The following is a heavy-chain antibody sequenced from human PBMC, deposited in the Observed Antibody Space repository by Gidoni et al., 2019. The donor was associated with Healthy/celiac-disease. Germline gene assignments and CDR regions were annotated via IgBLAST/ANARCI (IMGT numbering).Heavy chain of an antibody. CDR1: GFPFIRYS. CDR2: ISSNSSTI. J-gene: IGHJ4*02. CDR3: ARVEYSYGPPALFDY. D-gene: IGHD5-18*01. Sequence: EVQLVESGGGLVQPGGSLRLSCAASGFPFIRYSMNWVRQAPGKGLEWVSYISSNSSTIYYADSVKGRFTISRDNAKNSLYLQMNSLRDEDTAVYYCARVEYSYGPPALFDYWGQGTLVTVSS. V-gene: IGHV3-48*02.